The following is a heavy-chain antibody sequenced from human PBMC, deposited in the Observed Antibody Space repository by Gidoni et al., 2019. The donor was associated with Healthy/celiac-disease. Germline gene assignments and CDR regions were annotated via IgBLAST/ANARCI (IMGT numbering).Heavy chain of an antibody. J-gene: IGHJ4*02. CDR2: ISYDGSNK. CDR1: GFTFSSYG. Sequence: QVQLVESGGGVVQPGRSLRLSCAASGFTFSSYGMHWVRQAPGTGLKWVAVISYDGSNKYYADSVKGRFTISRDNSKNTLYLQMNSLRAEDTAVYYCAKDGAFFAYVYWGQGTLVTVSS. D-gene: IGHD2-8*01. CDR3: AKDGAFFAYVY. V-gene: IGHV3-30*18.